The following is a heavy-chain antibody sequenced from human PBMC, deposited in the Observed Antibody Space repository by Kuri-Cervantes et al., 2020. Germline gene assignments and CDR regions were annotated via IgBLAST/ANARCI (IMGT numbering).Heavy chain of an antibody. CDR3: ARLQHSGLHGAGSFDI. CDR2: IHHSGST. D-gene: IGHD5-12*01. CDR1: GFSFSRYS. J-gene: IGHJ3*02. V-gene: IGHV4-34*01. Sequence: GAVRLSCAASGFSFSRYSMNWIRQPPGKGLEWIGEIHHSGSTNANPSLKSRVTISVDTSRNQFSLKLSSVTAADTAVYYCARLQHSGLHGAGSFDIWGQGTMVTVSS.